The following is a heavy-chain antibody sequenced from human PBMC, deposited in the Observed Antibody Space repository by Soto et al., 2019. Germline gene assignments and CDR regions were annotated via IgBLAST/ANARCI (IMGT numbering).Heavy chain of an antibody. CDR3: ASSLYCSSTSCYQNGITGTSSFDY. CDR1: GYTFTRYY. D-gene: IGHD2-2*01. CDR2: INPSDDAT. Sequence: ASVKVSCKASGYTFTRYYMHWVRQAPGQGLEWMGIINPSDDATSYAEKFQGRLTMTKDTSTSTVYMEMSSLRSEDMAVYYCASSLYCSSTSCYQNGITGTSSFDYWGQGTLVTVSS. J-gene: IGHJ4*02. V-gene: IGHV1-46*01.